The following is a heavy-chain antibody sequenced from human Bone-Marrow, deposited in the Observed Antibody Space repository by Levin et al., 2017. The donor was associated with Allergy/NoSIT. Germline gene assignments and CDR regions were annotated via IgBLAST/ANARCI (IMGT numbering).Heavy chain of an antibody. J-gene: IGHJ4*02. CDR2: LSWSSGSL. V-gene: IGHV3-9*01. CDR3: AAGTLRMTGTRFDY. CDR1: GFTLEDYA. Sequence: GGSLRLSCELSGFTLEDYAMYWVRQTPGGGLEWVSGLSWSSGSLGYADSVKDRFTVSRDHATNSLYLQMNSLRPEDTAFYYCAAGTLRMTGTRFDYWGQGMLVFVSS. D-gene: IGHD1-20*01.